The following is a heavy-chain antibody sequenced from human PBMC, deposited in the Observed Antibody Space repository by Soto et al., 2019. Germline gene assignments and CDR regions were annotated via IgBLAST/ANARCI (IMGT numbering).Heavy chain of an antibody. CDR1: RYIFTNYG. J-gene: IGHJ6*02. CDR2: ITTYNGNT. V-gene: IGHV1-18*01. Sequence: QVQLVQSGVEVREPGASVKVSCKAVRYIFTNYGVSWVRQAPGQGLEWMGWITTYNGNTEYVQKFQGRVTMTTDASTSTAYMELGSLRSDDTATYYCARALTGYGMDVWGQGTTVTVSS. CDR3: ARALTGYGMDV.